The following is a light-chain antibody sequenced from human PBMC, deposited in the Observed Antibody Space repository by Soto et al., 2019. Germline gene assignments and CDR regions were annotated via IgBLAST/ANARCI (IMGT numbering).Light chain of an antibody. Sequence: EIVMTQSPATLTVSPGERVTLSCRASWTVGSKLAWYQQKPGQAPRLLISDASTRATGIPARFSGSGSGTEFTLTISSLQSEDFAVYYCQQYSNWKTFGQGTKLEIK. CDR2: DAS. CDR3: QQYSNWKT. CDR1: WTVGSK. V-gene: IGKV3-15*01. J-gene: IGKJ2*01.